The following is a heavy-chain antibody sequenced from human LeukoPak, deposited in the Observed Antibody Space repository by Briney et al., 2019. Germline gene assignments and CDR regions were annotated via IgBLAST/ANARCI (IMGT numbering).Heavy chain of an antibody. CDR3: TTSLPHVVDVTTSDGGN. V-gene: IGHV3-20*04. D-gene: IGHD2-21*02. J-gene: IGHJ4*02. CDR1: GFTFDDYG. CDR2: INWNGGST. Sequence: GGSLRLSCAASGFTFDDYGMSWVRQAPGKGLEWVSGINWNGGSTGYADSVKGRSTISRDNAKNSLYLQMNSLRAEDTAVYYCTTSLPHVVDVTTSDGGNWGQGTLVTVSS.